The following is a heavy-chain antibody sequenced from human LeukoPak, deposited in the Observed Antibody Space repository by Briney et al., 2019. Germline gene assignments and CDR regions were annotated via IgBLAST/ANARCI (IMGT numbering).Heavy chain of an antibody. J-gene: IGHJ5*02. CDR2: INIDGSST. CDR3: ARARFWSGVNWFDP. D-gene: IGHD3-3*01. V-gene: IGHV3-74*01. CDR1: GFTFSSYW. Sequence: GGSLRLSCSASGFTFSSYWMHWVRQAPGKGLVWVSRINIDGSSTSYADSVKGRFTISRDNAKNTLYLQMNSLRAEDTAVYYCARARFWSGVNWFDPWGQGTLVTVSS.